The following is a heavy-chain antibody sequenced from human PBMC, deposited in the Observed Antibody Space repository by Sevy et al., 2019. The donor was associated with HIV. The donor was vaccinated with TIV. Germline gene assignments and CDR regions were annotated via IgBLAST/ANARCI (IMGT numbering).Heavy chain of an antibody. V-gene: IGHV3-23*01. J-gene: IGHJ4*02. Sequence: GGSLRLSCAASGFTFISYAMSWVRQAPGKGLEWVSAISGSGGRTYYADSVKGRFTISRDNSKNTLYLQMNSLRAEETAVYHCAKDQGYCSSTSCYSDYWGQGTLVTVSS. D-gene: IGHD2-2*01. CDR2: ISGSGGRT. CDR3: AKDQGYCSSTSCYSDY. CDR1: GFTFISYA.